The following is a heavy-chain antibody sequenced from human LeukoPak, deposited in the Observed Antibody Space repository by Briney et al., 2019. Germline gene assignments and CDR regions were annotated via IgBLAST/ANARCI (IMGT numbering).Heavy chain of an antibody. CDR2: MNPNSGNT. J-gene: IGHJ4*02. CDR3: ARDGPSVAGTPFDY. D-gene: IGHD6-19*01. Sequence: ASVKVSCKASGYTFTSYDINWVRQATGQGLEWMGWMNPNSGNTGYAQKFQGRVTMTRNSSISTAYMELSSLRSEDTAVYYCARDGPSVAGTPFDYWGQGTLVTVSS. V-gene: IGHV1-8*01. CDR1: GYTFTSYD.